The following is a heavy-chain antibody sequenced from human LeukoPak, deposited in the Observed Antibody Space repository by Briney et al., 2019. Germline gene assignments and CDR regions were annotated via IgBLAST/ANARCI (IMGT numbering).Heavy chain of an antibody. CDR2: IWYDGSNK. V-gene: IGHV3-33*01. CDR1: GFTFSSYG. CDR3: ARVLRDGYCSGGSCYWYYYGMDV. J-gene: IGHJ6*02. D-gene: IGHD2-15*01. Sequence: GGSLRLSCAASGFTFSSYGMHWVRQAPGKGLEWVAVIWYDGSNKYYADSVKGRFTISGDNSKNTLYLQMNSLRAEDTAVYYCARVLRDGYCSGGSCYWYYYGMDVWGQGTTVTVSS.